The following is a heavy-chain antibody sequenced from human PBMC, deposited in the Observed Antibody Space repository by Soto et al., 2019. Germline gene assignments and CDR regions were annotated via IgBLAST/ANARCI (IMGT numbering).Heavy chain of an antibody. J-gene: IGHJ6*04. CDR1: GFTFSSYS. D-gene: IGHD3-10*01. Sequence: GGSLRLSCAAPGFTFSSYSMNWVRQAPGKGLEWVSYISSTVTTTYYADSVKGRFTISRDNAKNSLYLQINSLRAEDTAVYYCARETGAMDVWGKGTTVTVSS. CDR2: ISSTVTTT. V-gene: IGHV3-48*01. CDR3: ARETGAMDV.